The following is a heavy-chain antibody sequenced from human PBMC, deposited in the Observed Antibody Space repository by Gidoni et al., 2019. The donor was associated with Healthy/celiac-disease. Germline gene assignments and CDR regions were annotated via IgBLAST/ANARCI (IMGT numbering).Heavy chain of an antibody. CDR1: GFTFRGSA. D-gene: IGHD4-17*01. CDR3: TRPRVYGDDYENWFDP. Sequence: EVQLVESGGGLVQPGGSLELSCAASGFTFRGSATHWVRQASGKGLEWVGRIRSKANSYATAYAASVKGRFTISRDDSKNTAYLQMNSLKTEDTAVYYCTRPRVYGDDYENWFDPWGQGTLVTVSS. CDR2: IRSKANSYAT. V-gene: IGHV3-73*02. J-gene: IGHJ5*02.